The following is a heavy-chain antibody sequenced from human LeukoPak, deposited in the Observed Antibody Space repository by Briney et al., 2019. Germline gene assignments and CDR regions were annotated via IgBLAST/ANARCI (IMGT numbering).Heavy chain of an antibody. V-gene: IGHV3-23*01. D-gene: IGHD3-10*01. CDR1: GFAFGSEA. CDR2: ISGSGGST. CDR3: AKDALGYYGSGSPFDY. Sequence: PGGSLRLSCAVSGFAFGSEAMSWVRQAPGKGLEWVSAISGSGGSTYYADSVKGRFTISRDNSKNTLYLQMNSLRAEDTAVYYCAKDALGYYGSGSPFDYWGQGTLVTVSS. J-gene: IGHJ4*02.